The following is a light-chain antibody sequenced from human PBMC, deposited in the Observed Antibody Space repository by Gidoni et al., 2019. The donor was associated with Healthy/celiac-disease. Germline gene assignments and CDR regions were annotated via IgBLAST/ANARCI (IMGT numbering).Light chain of an antibody. CDR1: RSNIGSNY. V-gene: IGLV1-47*02. CDR3: AAWDDSLSGRI. Sequence: QSVLTQPPSASGPPVQRVTISCSGSRSNIGSNYVYWYQQLPGTAPKLLIYSNNQRPSGVPDRFSGSKSGTSASLAISGLRSEDEADYYCAAWDDSLSGRIFGTGTKVTVL. J-gene: IGLJ1*01. CDR2: SNN.